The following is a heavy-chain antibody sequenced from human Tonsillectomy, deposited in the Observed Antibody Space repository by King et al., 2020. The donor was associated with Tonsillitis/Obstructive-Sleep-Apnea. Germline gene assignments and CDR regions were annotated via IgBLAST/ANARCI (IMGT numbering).Heavy chain of an antibody. V-gene: IGHV4-34*01. CDR2: INHSGST. CDR1: GGSFSGYY. D-gene: IGHD2-2*02. J-gene: IGHJ6*03. Sequence: VQLQQWGAGLLKPSETLSLTCAVYGGSFSGYYWSWIRQPPGKGLEWIGVINHSGSTNYNPSLKSRVTISVDTSKNQFSLKLRSGTAADTAVYYFAGGDLVVVPAAIHYYYYMDVWGKGTTVTVSS. CDR3: AGGDLVVVPAAIHYYYYMDV.